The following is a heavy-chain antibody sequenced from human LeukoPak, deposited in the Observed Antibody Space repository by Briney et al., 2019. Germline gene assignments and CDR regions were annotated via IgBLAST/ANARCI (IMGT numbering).Heavy chain of an antibody. V-gene: IGHV3-21*01. J-gene: IGHJ4*02. Sequence: GGSLRLSCAASGFTFSSYSMNWVRQAPGKGLEWVSSISSSSSYIYYADSVKGRFTISRDNAKNSLYLQMNSLRAEDTAVYYCARDFDGSGSPFDYWGQGTLVTVSS. CDR2: ISSSSSYI. D-gene: IGHD3-10*01. CDR3: ARDFDGSGSPFDY. CDR1: GFTFSSYS.